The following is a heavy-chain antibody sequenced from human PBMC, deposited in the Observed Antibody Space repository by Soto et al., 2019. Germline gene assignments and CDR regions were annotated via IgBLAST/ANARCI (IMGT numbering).Heavy chain of an antibody. D-gene: IGHD2-21*02. Sequence: QVQLVESGGGVVQPGRSLRLTCAASAFTFSSYAGHLVRQAPGKGLEWVAVISYDGSNEYYADSVKGRFAISRDNSENTPYRHMNSLGAENTGVYYCARDSPHRLDLFTASNCDLWGRGTLVTVSS. CDR3: ARDSPHRLDLFTASNCDL. V-gene: IGHV3-30*03. CDR1: AFTFSSYA. CDR2: ISYDGSNE. J-gene: IGHJ2*01.